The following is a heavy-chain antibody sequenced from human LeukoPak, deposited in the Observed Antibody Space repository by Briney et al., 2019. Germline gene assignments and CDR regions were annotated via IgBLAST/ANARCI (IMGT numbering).Heavy chain of an antibody. D-gene: IGHD4-23*01. J-gene: IGHJ3*02. CDR3: AGEVGHGSNQAFDI. Sequence: SQTLSLTCTVSGGSISSGGYYWSWIRQPAGKGLEWIGRIYTSGSTNYNPSLKSRITISVDTSKNQFSLKLNSVTAADTAVYYCAGEVGHGSNQAFDIWGQGTMVTVSS. CDR1: GGSISSGGYY. V-gene: IGHV4-61*02. CDR2: IYTSGST.